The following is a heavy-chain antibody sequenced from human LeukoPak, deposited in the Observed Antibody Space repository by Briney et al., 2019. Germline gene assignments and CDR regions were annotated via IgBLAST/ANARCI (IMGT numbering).Heavy chain of an antibody. J-gene: IGHJ4*02. CDR1: GFTFSSYS. V-gene: IGHV3-23*01. CDR2: ISGSGGST. CDR3: ARVLSAVVTCDY. D-gene: IGHD5-18*01. Sequence: PGGSLRLSCAASGFTFSSYSMSWVRQAPGKGLEWVSAISGSGGSTYYADSVKGRFTISRDNAKNSLYLQMNSLRDEDTAVYYCARVLSAVVTCDYWGQGTLVTVSS.